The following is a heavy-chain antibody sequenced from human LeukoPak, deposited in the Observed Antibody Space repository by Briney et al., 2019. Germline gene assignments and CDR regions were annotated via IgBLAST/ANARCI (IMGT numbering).Heavy chain of an antibody. V-gene: IGHV1-18*01. CDR2: VSTNDGNT. D-gene: IGHD3-22*01. J-gene: IGHJ4*02. CDR3: TRAPPGMTMMTDY. Sequence: ASVKVSCKASGYTFTSYGISWVRQAPGQGLEWMGWVSTNDGNTVYAQRLQGRVTMTTDTSTSVAYMELRSLTSDDTAVYYCTRAPPGMTMMTDYWGQGTLVTVSS. CDR1: GYTFTSYG.